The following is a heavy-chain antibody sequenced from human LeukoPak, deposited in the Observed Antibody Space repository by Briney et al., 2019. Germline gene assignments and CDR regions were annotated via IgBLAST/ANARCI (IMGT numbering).Heavy chain of an antibody. D-gene: IGHD1-26*01. Sequence: SETPSLTCTVSGGSISSSTCYWAWIRQPPGKGLEWIGSVYYSGSTHYNPSLQSRVTISIDTSKNQFSLKVSSVTVADTAVYYCARRVGTALGNAFDIWGQGTMVTVSS. CDR1: GGSISSSTCY. CDR2: VYYSGST. V-gene: IGHV4-39*01. J-gene: IGHJ3*02. CDR3: ARRVGTALGNAFDI.